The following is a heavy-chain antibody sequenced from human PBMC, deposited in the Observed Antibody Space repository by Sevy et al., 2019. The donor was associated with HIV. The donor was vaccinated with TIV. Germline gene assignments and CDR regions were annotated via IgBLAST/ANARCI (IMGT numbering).Heavy chain of an antibody. CDR2: ISSSGDTI. Sequence: GGSLRLSCAASGFTFTDYYMSWIRQAPGKGLDWLSYISSSGDTIQYADSVKGRFTISRDNAKNSLSLQMNSLRAEDTAVYYCARESRTRFTDCWGQGTLVTVSS. V-gene: IGHV3-11*01. D-gene: IGHD2-2*01. CDR1: GFTFTDYY. CDR3: ARESRTRFTDC. J-gene: IGHJ4*02.